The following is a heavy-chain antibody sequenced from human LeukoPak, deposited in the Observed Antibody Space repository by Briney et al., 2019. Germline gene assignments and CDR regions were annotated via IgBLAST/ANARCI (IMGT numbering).Heavy chain of an antibody. Sequence: ASVKVSCKASGYTFTGYYMQWVRQAPGQGLEWMGWINPNNGGTNYAQKFQGRVTMTRDTSISTAYMELSRLRSDDTAVYYCARVGEDCVGTRCQRHFDYWGQGTLVTVSS. D-gene: IGHD2-2*01. V-gene: IGHV1-2*02. CDR2: INPNNGGT. CDR3: ARVGEDCVGTRCQRHFDY. J-gene: IGHJ4*02. CDR1: GYTFTGYY.